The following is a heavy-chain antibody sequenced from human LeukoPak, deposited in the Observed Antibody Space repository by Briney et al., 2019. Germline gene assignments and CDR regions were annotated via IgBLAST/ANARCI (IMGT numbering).Heavy chain of an antibody. V-gene: IGHV3-30*02. CDR1: GFTFSRHG. CDR3: AKSANSYSGYFGY. D-gene: IGHD5-12*01. CDR2: IRYDGSDK. J-gene: IGHJ4*02. Sequence: GESLKISCAASGFTFSRHGMHWVRQAPGKGLEWVAFIRYDGSDKYYADSVKGRFTISRDTSMNTLYLQMNSLRAEDTAVYYCAKSANSYSGYFGYGGQGTLVTVSS.